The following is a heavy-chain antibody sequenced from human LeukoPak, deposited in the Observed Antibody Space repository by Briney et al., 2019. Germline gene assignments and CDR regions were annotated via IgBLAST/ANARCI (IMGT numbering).Heavy chain of an antibody. J-gene: IGHJ6*03. Sequence: GGSLRLSCAVSGFTFSSYWMHWVRQVPGRGLVWVSRINSDGSSTTYADSVKGRFTISRDNAKNTLYMQMNSLRAEDTAMYYCARYYGSGSHYYYYYYMDVWGKGTPVTISS. V-gene: IGHV3-74*01. CDR1: GFTFSSYW. D-gene: IGHD3-10*01. CDR3: ARYYGSGSHYYYYYYMDV. CDR2: INSDGSST.